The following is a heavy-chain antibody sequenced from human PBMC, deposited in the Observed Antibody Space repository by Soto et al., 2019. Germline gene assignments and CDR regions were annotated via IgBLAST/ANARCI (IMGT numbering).Heavy chain of an antibody. D-gene: IGHD3-22*01. V-gene: IGHV5-51*01. Sequence: GESLKISCKGSGYSFTIYWIGWVRQMPGKGLEWMGITYPGDSDTRYSPSFQGQVTISADQSISTAYLQWSSLKAADTAMYYCARHGPRVYYDNSDYYYYGMDVWGQGTTVTVSS. CDR3: ARHGPRVYYDNSDYYYYGMDV. J-gene: IGHJ6*02. CDR1: GYSFTIYW. CDR2: TYPGDSDT.